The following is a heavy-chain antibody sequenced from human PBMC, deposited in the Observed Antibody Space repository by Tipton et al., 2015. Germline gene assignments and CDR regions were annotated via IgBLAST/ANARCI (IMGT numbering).Heavy chain of an antibody. J-gene: IGHJ6*02. V-gene: IGHV3-11*06. CDR1: GFTFSDYY. CDR3: ARHPGVSNWGTTGGMDV. CDR2: ISSSNSFI. Sequence: QLVQSGGTLVKPGGSLRLSCAASGFTFSDYYMSWIRQAPGKGLEWVSFISSSNSFINYADSVKGRFTISRDNAKNSLYLHMNSLRVEDTARYYCARHPGVSNWGTTGGMDVWGQGTTVTVSS. D-gene: IGHD7-27*01.